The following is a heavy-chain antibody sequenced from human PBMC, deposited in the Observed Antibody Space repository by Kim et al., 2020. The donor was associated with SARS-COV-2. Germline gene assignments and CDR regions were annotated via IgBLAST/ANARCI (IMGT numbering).Heavy chain of an antibody. Sequence: GGSLRLSCAASGFTFSSYWMHWVRQAPGKGLVWVSRINSDGSSTSYADSVKGRFTISRDNAKNTLYLQMNSLRAEDTAVYYCARERWELLSGLRFDPWGQGTLVTVSS. CDR1: GFTFSSYW. CDR3: ARERWELLSGLRFDP. V-gene: IGHV3-74*01. D-gene: IGHD1-26*01. CDR2: INSDGSST. J-gene: IGHJ5*02.